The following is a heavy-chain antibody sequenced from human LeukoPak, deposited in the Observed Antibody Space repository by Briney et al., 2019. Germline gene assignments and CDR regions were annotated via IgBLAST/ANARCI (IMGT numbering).Heavy chain of an antibody. Sequence: ASVKVSCKASGYTLTGYYMHWVRQAPGQGLEWMGWINPNSGGTNYAQKFQGRVTMTRDTSISTAYMELSRLRSDDTAAYYCARADSGVDIVVVPAKDYWGQGTLVTVSS. V-gene: IGHV1-2*02. CDR1: GYTLTGYY. CDR2: INPNSGGT. D-gene: IGHD2-2*01. CDR3: ARADSGVDIVVVPAKDY. J-gene: IGHJ4*02.